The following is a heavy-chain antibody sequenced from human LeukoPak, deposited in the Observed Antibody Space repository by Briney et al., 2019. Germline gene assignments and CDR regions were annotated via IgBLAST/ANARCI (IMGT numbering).Heavy chain of an antibody. J-gene: IGHJ5*02. CDR3: ARGGFGELYNWFDP. Sequence: GESLKISCKGSGYSFIHYWIGWVRQMPGKGLEWMGIIFPVDSDTRYSPSFQGQVTISVDKSISTAYLQWSSLRASDSAMYYCARGGFGELYNWFDPWGQGTLVTVSS. CDR1: GYSFIHYW. CDR2: IFPVDSDT. D-gene: IGHD3-10*01. V-gene: IGHV5-51*01.